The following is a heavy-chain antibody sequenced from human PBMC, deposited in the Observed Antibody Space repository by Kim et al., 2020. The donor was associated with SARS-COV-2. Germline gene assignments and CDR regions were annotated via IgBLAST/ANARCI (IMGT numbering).Heavy chain of an antibody. CDR3: ATTLGYCTNGVCSRRYYYGMDV. J-gene: IGHJ6*02. Sequence: SETLSLTCTVSGGSISSGGYYWSWIRQHPGKGLEWIGYIYYSGSTYYNPSLKSRVTISVDTSKNQFSLKLSSVTAADTAVYYCATTLGYCTNGVCSRRYYYGMDVGGQGTTVTVSS. CDR1: GGSISSGGYY. CDR2: IYYSGST. V-gene: IGHV4-31*03. D-gene: IGHD2-8*01.